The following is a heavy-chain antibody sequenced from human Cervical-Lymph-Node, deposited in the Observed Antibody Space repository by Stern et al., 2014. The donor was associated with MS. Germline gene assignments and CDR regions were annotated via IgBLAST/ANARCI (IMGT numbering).Heavy chain of an antibody. D-gene: IGHD2-8*01. CDR3: ARDYEDTSMLFDH. J-gene: IGHJ4*02. CDR2: ISYDGNHK. Sequence: VQLVESGGAVVQPGRSLRLSCAASGFTFSSYGMHWVRQAPGKGLEWGTVISYDGNHKYYAASVKGRFTISRDKSKNTLHLQMNSVTPDDTAIYYCARDYEDTSMLFDHWGQGTLVTVSS. V-gene: IGHV3-30*03. CDR1: GFTFSSYG.